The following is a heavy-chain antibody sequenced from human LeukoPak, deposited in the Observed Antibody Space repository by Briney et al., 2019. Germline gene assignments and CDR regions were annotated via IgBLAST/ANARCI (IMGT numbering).Heavy chain of an antibody. J-gene: IGHJ4*02. CDR1: GNTFTSFH. CDR2: IKVYGDTT. V-gene: IGHV1-46*01. CDR3: ARESPSTFYFDY. D-gene: IGHD1-1*01. Sequence: GASVKVSCKASGNTFTSFHIHWVRQAPGQGLEYMGIIKVYGDTTIYAQGFQGRITMTRDTSTSTVYMELSSLNSEDTAVYYCARESPSTFYFDYWGQGTLVTVSS.